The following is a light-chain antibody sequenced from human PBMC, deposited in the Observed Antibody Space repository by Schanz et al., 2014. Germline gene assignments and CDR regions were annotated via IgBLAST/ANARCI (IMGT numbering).Light chain of an antibody. J-gene: IGLJ3*02. Sequence: QSVLTQPASVSGSPGQSITISCTGTSSDVGTSNLLSWYQQYPGKAPKLLIYDVIKRPSGVPDRFSGSKSGNTASLTVSGLQAEDEADYYCCSYAGSSTWVFGGGTKLTVL. CDR2: DVI. V-gene: IGLV2-23*02. CDR3: CSYAGSSTWV. CDR1: SSDVGTSNL.